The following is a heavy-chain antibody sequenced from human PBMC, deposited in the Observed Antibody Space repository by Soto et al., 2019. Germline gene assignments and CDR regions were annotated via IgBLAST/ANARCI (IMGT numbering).Heavy chain of an antibody. Sequence: QVQLVESGGGVVQPGRSLRLSCAASGFTFSSYGMHWVRQAPGKGLEWVAVISYDGSNKYYADSVKGRFTISRDNSKNTLYLQVNSLRAEDTAVYYCAKDRGITVAVYYFDYWGQGTLVTVSS. CDR3: AKDRGITVAVYYFDY. CDR1: GFTFSSYG. CDR2: ISYDGSNK. D-gene: IGHD2-15*01. V-gene: IGHV3-30*18. J-gene: IGHJ4*02.